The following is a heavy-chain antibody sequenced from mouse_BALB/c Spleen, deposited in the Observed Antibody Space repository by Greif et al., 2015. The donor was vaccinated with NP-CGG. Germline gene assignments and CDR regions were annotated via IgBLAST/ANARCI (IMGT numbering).Heavy chain of an antibody. D-gene: IGHD2-3*01. CDR1: GFTFSSYT. V-gene: IGHV5-6-4*01. CDR3: TREDDGYYGY. J-gene: IGHJ2*01. CDR2: ISSGGSYT. Sequence: EVHLVESGGGLVKPGGSLKLSCAASGFTFSSYTMSWVRQTPEKRLEWVATISSGGSYTYYPDSVKGRFTISRDNAKNTLYLQMSSLKSEDTAMYYCTREDDGYYGYWGQGTTPTVSS.